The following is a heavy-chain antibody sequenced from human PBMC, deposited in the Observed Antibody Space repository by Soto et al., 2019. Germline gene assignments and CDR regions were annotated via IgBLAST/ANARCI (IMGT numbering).Heavy chain of an antibody. Sequence: EVPLVESGGGLVKPGGSLRLSCAASGLTFSSYSMNWVRQAPGKGLEWVSSISSSSSYIYYADSVKGRFTISRDNAKNSLYLQMNSLRAEDTAVYYCARESRGYCSRGSCSATPSYGMDVWGQGTTVTVSS. CDR1: GLTFSSYS. J-gene: IGHJ6*02. D-gene: IGHD2-15*01. CDR3: ARESRGYCSRGSCSATPSYGMDV. V-gene: IGHV3-21*01. CDR2: ISSSSSYI.